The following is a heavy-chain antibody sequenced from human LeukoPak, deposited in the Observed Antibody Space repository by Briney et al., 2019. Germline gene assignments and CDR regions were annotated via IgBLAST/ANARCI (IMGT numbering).Heavy chain of an antibody. CDR2: ISTSGGSS. CDR1: GFTFSSYA. J-gene: IGHJ4*02. D-gene: IGHD3-22*01. V-gene: IGHV3-23*01. CDR3: AIMHPYYDGSGYWVQ. Sequence: GGSLRLSCAASGFTFSSYAMSWVRQAPGKGLEWVSGISTSGGSSSYADSVKGRFTISRDNPRNMPYMQMNSLRAEDTALYYGAIMHPYYDGSGYWVQWGQGTLVTVSS.